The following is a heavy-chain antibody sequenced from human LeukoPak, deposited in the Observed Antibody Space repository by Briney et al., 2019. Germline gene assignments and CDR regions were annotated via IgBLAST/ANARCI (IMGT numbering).Heavy chain of an antibody. J-gene: IGHJ4*02. CDR2: INWNGAST. Sequence: LGGSLRLSCAASGFSFGTYGMSWVRQVPGKGLEWVSGINWNGASTVYADSVKGRFTISRDNAKNSLYLQMNSLRAEDTALYYCARGPSGWHYFEDWGQGTLVTVSS. D-gene: IGHD6-19*01. CDR1: GFSFGTYG. V-gene: IGHV3-20*04. CDR3: ARGPSGWHYFED.